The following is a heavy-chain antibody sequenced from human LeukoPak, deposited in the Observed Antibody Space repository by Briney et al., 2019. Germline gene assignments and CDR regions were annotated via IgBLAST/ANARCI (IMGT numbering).Heavy chain of an antibody. CDR1: GGSISSYY. Sequence: SETLSLTCTVSGGSISSYYWSWIRQPAGKGLEWIGRIYTSGSTNYNPSLKSRVTMSVDTSKNQFSLKLSSVTAADTAVYYCARSPFLGGSYLFDYWGQGTLVTVSS. CDR3: ARSPFLGGSYLFDY. V-gene: IGHV4-4*07. J-gene: IGHJ4*02. CDR2: IYTSGST. D-gene: IGHD1-26*01.